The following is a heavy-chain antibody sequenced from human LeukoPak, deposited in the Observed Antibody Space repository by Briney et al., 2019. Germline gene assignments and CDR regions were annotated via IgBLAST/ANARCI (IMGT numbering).Heavy chain of an antibody. V-gene: IGHV3-23*01. J-gene: IGHJ6*03. Sequence: GGSLRLSCAASGFTFSSYAMTWVRQAPGKGLEWVSSIVGSGRTTYYADSVRGRFTISRDNTNNTLYLQMSSLRAEDTALYYCAKMGGRLSYYMDVWGKGTTVTVSS. CDR2: IVGSGRTT. D-gene: IGHD3-16*01. CDR1: GFTFSSYA. CDR3: AKMGGRLSYYMDV.